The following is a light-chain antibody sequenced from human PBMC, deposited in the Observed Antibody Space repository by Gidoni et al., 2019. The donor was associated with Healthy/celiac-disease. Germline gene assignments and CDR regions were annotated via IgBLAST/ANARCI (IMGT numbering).Light chain of an antibody. J-gene: IGKJ1*01. Sequence: DIQMTQSPSTLSASVGDRVTINCRASQSISSWLAWYQQKPGNDPKLLIYKTSSLESGVPSRFSGSVSGTDFTLTISSLQPDAFATYYCQQYNSYSQGTFGQGTKVEIK. V-gene: IGKV1-5*03. CDR1: QSISSW. CDR2: KTS. CDR3: QQYNSYSQGT.